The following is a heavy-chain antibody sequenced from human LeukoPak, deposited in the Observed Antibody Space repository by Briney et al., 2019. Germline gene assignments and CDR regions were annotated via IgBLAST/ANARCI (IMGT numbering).Heavy chain of an antibody. CDR3: ARAYCGGDCYMDPPFDAFDI. D-gene: IGHD2-21*01. CDR2: IYTSGST. V-gene: IGHV4-61*02. Sequence: SQTLSLTCTVSGGSISSGSYYWSWIRQPAGKGLEWIGRIYTSGSTNYNPSLKSRVTISVDTSKNQFSLKLSSVTAADTAVYYCARAYCGGDCYMDPPFDAFDIWGQGTLVTVSS. CDR1: GGSISSGSYY. J-gene: IGHJ3*02.